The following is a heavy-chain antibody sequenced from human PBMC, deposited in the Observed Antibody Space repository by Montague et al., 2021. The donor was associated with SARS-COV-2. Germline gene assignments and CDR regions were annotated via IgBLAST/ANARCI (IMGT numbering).Heavy chain of an antibody. CDR2: INHGGST. CDR1: GTSFSGYY. D-gene: IGHD2-2*02. J-gene: IGHJ6*03. Sequence: SETLSLTCAVSGTSFSGYYWNWIRQPPGKGLEWIGEINHGGSTKYSPSLKSRLTISADTSKNQFSLKLTSVAAADTAVYYCARLGDGVVPSPILGVGPYYSYYYMDVWGKGTTVTVSS. CDR3: ARLGDGVVPSPILGVGPYYSYYYMDV. V-gene: IGHV4-34*01.